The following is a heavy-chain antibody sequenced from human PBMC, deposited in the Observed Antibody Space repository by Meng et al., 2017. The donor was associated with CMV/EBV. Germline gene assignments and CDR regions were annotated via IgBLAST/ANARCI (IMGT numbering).Heavy chain of an antibody. V-gene: IGHV3-30*02. J-gene: IGHJ4*02. CDR3: AKAPQMFLEWLSIDY. CDR1: GFRLSYYG. D-gene: IGHD3-3*01. Sequence: GGSLSPSCAVSGFRLSYYGTHWVRQAPGKWLEWVAFVHYGGGTKYYADSVKGCFTISRDNSKNTLYLQMSSLRPDDTAVYYCAKAPQMFLEWLSIDYWGQGTLVTVSS. CDR2: VHYGGGTK.